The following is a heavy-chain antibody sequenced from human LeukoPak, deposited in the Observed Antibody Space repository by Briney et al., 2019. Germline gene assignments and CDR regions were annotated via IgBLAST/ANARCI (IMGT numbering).Heavy chain of an antibody. CDR3: ARVNTAAGDFDY. J-gene: IGHJ4*02. D-gene: IGHD1/OR15-1a*01. Sequence: GESLKISCKGSAYSFTSYWIAWVRQMPGKGLEWMGIIYPGDSDTTYSPSFQGQVTISADSSIITAYLQWSSLKASDTAIYYCARVNTAAGDFDYWGQGTLVTVSS. V-gene: IGHV5-51*01. CDR1: AYSFTSYW. CDR2: IYPGDSDT.